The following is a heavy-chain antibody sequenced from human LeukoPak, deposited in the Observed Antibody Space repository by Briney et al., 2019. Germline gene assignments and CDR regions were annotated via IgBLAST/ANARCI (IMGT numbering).Heavy chain of an antibody. D-gene: IGHD1-14*01. Sequence: PSETLSLTCTVSGGSISSYYWSWIRQPPGKGLEWIGEINHSGSTNYNPSLKSRVTMSVDTSKNQFSLKLSSVTAADTAVYYCARESEGAQFDYWGQGTLVTVSS. CDR1: GGSISSYY. CDR2: INHSGST. J-gene: IGHJ4*02. CDR3: ARESEGAQFDY. V-gene: IGHV4-34*01.